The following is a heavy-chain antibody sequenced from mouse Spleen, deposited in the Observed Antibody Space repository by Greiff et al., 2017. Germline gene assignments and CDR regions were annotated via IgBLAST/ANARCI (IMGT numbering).Heavy chain of an antibody. CDR2: IDPETGGT. CDR3: ARWEGDY. Sequence: QVQLQQSGAELVRPGASVTLSCKASGYTFTDYEMHWVKQTPVHGLEWIGAIDPETGGTAYNQKFKGKAILTADKSSSTAYMQLSSLTSEDSAVYYCARWEGDYWGQGTTLTVSS. D-gene: IGHD4-1*01. J-gene: IGHJ2*01. V-gene: IGHV1-15*01. CDR1: GYTFTDYE.